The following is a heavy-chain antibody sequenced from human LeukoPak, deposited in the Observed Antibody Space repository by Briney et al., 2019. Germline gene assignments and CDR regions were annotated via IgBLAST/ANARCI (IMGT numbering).Heavy chain of an antibody. Sequence: GGSLRLSCAASGFTFSSYSVNWVRQAPGKGLEWVSSISSSSSHIYYADSVKGRFTISRDNAKSSLYLHMNSLRAEDTAVYYCARAGDYVWGSYPHGMDVWGQGTTVTVSS. V-gene: IGHV3-21*01. CDR2: ISSSSSHI. CDR3: ARAGDYVWGSYPHGMDV. CDR1: GFTFSSYS. J-gene: IGHJ6*02. D-gene: IGHD3-16*02.